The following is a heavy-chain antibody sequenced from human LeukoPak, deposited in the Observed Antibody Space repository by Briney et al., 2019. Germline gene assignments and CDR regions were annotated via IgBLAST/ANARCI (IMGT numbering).Heavy chain of an antibody. CDR2: ISYDGSNK. Sequence: PGGSLRLSCAASGFTFSSYGMHWVRQAPGKGLEWVAVISYDGSNKYYADSVKGRFTISRDNSKNTLYLQMNSLRAEDTAVYYCAKGRADSSSSASFDYRGQGTLVTVSS. J-gene: IGHJ4*02. V-gene: IGHV3-30*18. D-gene: IGHD6-6*01. CDR3: AKGRADSSSSASFDY. CDR1: GFTFSSYG.